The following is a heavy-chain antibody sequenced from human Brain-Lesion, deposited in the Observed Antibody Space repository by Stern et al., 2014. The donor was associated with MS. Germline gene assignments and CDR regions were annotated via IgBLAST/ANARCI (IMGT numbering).Heavy chain of an antibody. CDR3: ARDQRGITIFGVVTDYYYLGMDV. CDR1: GYIFTGYY. CDR2: INPNTGGT. J-gene: IGHJ6*02. V-gene: IGHV1-2*02. D-gene: IGHD3-3*01. Sequence: VQLVESGAEVKKPGASVKVSCKTSGYIFTGYYIPWVRQAPGKGLEWMAWINPNTGGTKYAQKFQGRVTMSRDTSISTAYVELSSLTSDDTAVYYCARDQRGITIFGVVTDYYYLGMDVWGQGTTVTVSS.